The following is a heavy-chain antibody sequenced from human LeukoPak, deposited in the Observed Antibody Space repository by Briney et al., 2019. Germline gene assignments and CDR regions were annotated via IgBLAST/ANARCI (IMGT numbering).Heavy chain of an antibody. CDR1: RFTFSTYW. Sequence: PGGSLRLSCAASRFTFSTYWMSWVRRAPGKGLEWVANIGQDGSEKNYVDSVKGRFTISRDNAMNSLYLQMNNLRAEDAAVYYCASSPYYYDSSGYQLYYFDYWGQGTLVTVSS. J-gene: IGHJ4*02. CDR2: IGQDGSEK. CDR3: ASSPYYYDSSGYQLYYFDY. V-gene: IGHV3-7*01. D-gene: IGHD3-22*01.